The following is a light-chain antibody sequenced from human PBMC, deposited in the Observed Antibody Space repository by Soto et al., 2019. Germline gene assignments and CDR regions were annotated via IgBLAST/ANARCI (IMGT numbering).Light chain of an antibody. Sequence: DIQMTQSPSTLSASVGDRVTITCRASQSISSWLAWYQQKPGKAPKLLIYDASSLESGVPSRFRGSGSGTEFTLTIISLQPDDFATYYCQQYNSYSWTFGQRTKVEIK. CDR1: QSISSW. CDR3: QQYNSYSWT. J-gene: IGKJ1*01. CDR2: DAS. V-gene: IGKV1-5*01.